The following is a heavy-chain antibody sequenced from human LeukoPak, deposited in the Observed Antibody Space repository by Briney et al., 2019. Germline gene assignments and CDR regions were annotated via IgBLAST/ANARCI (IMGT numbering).Heavy chain of an antibody. CDR2: ISGSGGST. Sequence: PGGSLRLSCADSGFTFSSYAMSWVRQAPGKGLEWVSAISGSGGSTYYADSVKGRFTISRDNSKNTLYLQMNSLRAEDTAVYYCAKGGYCSSTSCYMGVDYWGQGTLVTVSS. D-gene: IGHD2-2*02. CDR3: AKGGYCSSTSCYMGVDY. J-gene: IGHJ4*02. V-gene: IGHV3-23*01. CDR1: GFTFSSYA.